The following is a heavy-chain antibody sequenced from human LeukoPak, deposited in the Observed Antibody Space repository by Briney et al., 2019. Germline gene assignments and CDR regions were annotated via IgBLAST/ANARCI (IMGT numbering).Heavy chain of an antibody. CDR1: GFTFSSYA. Sequence: GGSLRLSCAASGFTFSSYAMSWVRQAPGKGLEWVSAISGSGGSTYYADSVKGRFTISRDNSKNTLYLQMNSLRAEDTAVYYCARVELGIQLWLSPIDYWGQGTLVTVSS. V-gene: IGHV3-23*01. D-gene: IGHD5-18*01. CDR3: ARVELGIQLWLSPIDY. CDR2: ISGSGGST. J-gene: IGHJ4*02.